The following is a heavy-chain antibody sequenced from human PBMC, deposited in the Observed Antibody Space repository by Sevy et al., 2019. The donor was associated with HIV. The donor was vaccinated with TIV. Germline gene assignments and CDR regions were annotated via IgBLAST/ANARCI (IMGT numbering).Heavy chain of an antibody. CDR3: AKEKDSTSWHLPFDY. J-gene: IGHJ4*02. D-gene: IGHD2-2*01. CDR1: GFTFSSYA. Sequence: GGSLRLSCAASGFTFSSYAMSWVRQAPGKGLEWVSSIGTSGSGTYYADSVKGRFTISRDNSKNTLYLQMNSLRVEDTGVYYCAKEKDSTSWHLPFDYWGQGTLVTVSS. V-gene: IGHV3-23*01. CDR2: IGTSGSGT.